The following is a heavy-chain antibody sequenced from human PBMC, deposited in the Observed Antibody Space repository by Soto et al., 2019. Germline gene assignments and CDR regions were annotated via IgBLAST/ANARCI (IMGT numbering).Heavy chain of an antibody. CDR2: ISGSGGST. Sequence: GGSLRLSCAASGFTFSSYAMSWVRQAPGKGLEWVSAISGSGGSTYYADSVKGRFTISRDNSKNTLYLQMNGLRAEDTAVYYCAKDMRMLPGSSSSGGGYYYYGMDVWGQGTTVTVSS. CDR1: GFTFSSYA. D-gene: IGHD6-6*01. CDR3: AKDMRMLPGSSSSGGGYYYYGMDV. J-gene: IGHJ6*02. V-gene: IGHV3-23*01.